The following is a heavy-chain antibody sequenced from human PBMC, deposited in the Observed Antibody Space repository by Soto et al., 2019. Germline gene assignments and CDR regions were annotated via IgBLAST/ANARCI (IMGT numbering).Heavy chain of an antibody. CDR1: GGSISSGGYY. CDR3: ARSFEIRLSPFGVGFDY. CDR2: IYYSGST. D-gene: IGHD3-10*01. J-gene: IGHJ4*02. Sequence: SETLSLTCTVSGGSISSGGYYWSWIRQHPGKGLEWIGYIYYSGSTYYNPSLKSRVTISVDTSKNQFSLKLSSVTAADTAVYYCARSFEIRLSPFGVGFDYWGQGTLVTVSS. V-gene: IGHV4-31*03.